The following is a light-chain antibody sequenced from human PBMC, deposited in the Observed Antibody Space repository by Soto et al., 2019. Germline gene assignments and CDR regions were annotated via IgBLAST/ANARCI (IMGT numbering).Light chain of an antibody. CDR2: CND. V-gene: IGLV1-47*02. Sequence: QSVLTQPPSASGTPGQRVTISCSGSSSNIGTNYVYWYKQLPGTAPKLLIYCNDQRPSGVPDRLSGSKSGTSASLAISGLRSEDEADYYCATRDNRLSSWVFGGGTKVTVX. CDR3: ATRDNRLSSWV. CDR1: SSNIGTNY. J-gene: IGLJ3*02.